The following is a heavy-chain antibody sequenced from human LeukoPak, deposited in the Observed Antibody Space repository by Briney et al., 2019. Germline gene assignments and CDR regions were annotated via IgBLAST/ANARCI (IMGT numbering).Heavy chain of an antibody. J-gene: IGHJ4*02. D-gene: IGHD3-16*02. Sequence: GESLKISCKGSGYIFSTYWIGWVRQMPGKGLEWMGRIDPSDSYTNYSPSFQGHVTISADKSISTAYLQWSSLKASDTAMYYCARHNSDYRPDYWGQGTLVTVSS. CDR2: IDPSDSYT. CDR1: GYIFSTYW. CDR3: ARHNSDYRPDY. V-gene: IGHV5-10-1*01.